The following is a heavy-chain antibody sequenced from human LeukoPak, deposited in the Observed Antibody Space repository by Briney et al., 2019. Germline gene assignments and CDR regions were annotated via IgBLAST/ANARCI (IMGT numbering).Heavy chain of an antibody. CDR1: GFTFSSYS. V-gene: IGHV3-21*04. CDR2: ISSSSYI. D-gene: IGHD1-26*01. J-gene: IGHJ6*02. CDR3: AKGHPGDAYYCYYGMDV. Sequence: PGGSLRLSCAASGFTFSSYSMNWVRQAPGEGLEWVSSISSSSYIYYADSVKGRFTISRDNSKNTLYLQMNSLRAEDTAVYYCAKGHPGDAYYCYYGMDVWGQGTTVTVSS.